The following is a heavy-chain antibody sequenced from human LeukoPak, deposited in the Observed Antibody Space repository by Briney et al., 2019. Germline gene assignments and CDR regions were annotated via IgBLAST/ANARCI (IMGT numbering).Heavy chain of an antibody. Sequence: PSETLSLTCNVSGGSISSSSYYWGWIRQPPGKGLEWIGSTYYSGSTYYNPSLRSRVTISVDTTKNQFSLKLSSVTAADTAVYYCARGGYSSGGSCYYVDYWGQGTLITVSS. V-gene: IGHV4-39*01. D-gene: IGHD2-15*01. CDR2: TYYSGST. CDR3: ARGGYSSGGSCYYVDY. J-gene: IGHJ4*02. CDR1: GGSISSSSYY.